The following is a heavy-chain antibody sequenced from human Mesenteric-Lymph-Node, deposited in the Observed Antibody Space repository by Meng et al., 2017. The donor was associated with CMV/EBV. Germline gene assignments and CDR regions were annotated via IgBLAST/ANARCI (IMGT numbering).Heavy chain of an antibody. CDR3: ARDYCSSTSCYTRGNWFDP. V-gene: IGHV4-34*01. CDR1: GGSFSGYY. J-gene: IGHJ5*02. CDR2: INQSGST. Sequence: GSLRLSCAVYGGSFSGYYWSWIRQPPGKGLEWIGEINQSGSTNYNPSLKSRVTISVDTSKNQFSLKLSSVTAADTAVYYCARDYCSSTSCYTRGNWFDPWGQGTLVTVSS. D-gene: IGHD2-2*02.